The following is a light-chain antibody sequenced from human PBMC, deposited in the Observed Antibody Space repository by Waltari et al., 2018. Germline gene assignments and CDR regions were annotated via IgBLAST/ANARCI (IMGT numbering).Light chain of an antibody. Sequence: QMTQSPCTWPASVADRRTLSCLASQNVGTWLAWYQQKPGKAPQLMIYMASSLESGVPSRFSGSGSGTEFTLTISSLQPDDCATYYCQQYSSFSTFGQGTKV. V-gene: IGKV1-5*03. J-gene: IGKJ2*01. CDR2: MAS. CDR1: QNVGTW. CDR3: QQYSSFST.